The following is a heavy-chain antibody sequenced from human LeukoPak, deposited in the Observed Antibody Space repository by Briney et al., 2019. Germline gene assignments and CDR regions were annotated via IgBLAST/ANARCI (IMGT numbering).Heavy chain of an antibody. D-gene: IGHD1/OR15-1a*01. CDR3: ARGIWNSGLYGPYYFDY. Sequence: GASVKVSCKASGYTFTNYALQWVRQAPGQRLEWMGWINAGNGNTKYPQKFQGRVTITRDTSATTAYMELIGLTSEDTAVYYCARGIWNSGLYGPYYFDYWGQGTLVTVSS. V-gene: IGHV1-3*01. CDR1: GYTFTNYA. J-gene: IGHJ4*02. CDR2: INAGNGNT.